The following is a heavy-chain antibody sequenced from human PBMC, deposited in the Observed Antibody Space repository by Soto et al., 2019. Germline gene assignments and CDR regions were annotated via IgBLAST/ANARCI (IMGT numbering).Heavy chain of an antibody. J-gene: IGHJ4*02. V-gene: IGHV4-30-4*01. CDR1: AGSISSGDYY. Sequence: QVQLQESGPGLVKPSQTLSLTRTVSAGSISSGDYYWSWIREPPGKGLEWIGYIYYSGSTYYNPSLKSRVTISVDSSKIQFSLKLSSVTAADTAVYYCASPYDSSRYSLLWWGQGTLVTVSS. CDR3: ASPYDSSRYSLLW. D-gene: IGHD3-22*01. CDR2: IYYSGST.